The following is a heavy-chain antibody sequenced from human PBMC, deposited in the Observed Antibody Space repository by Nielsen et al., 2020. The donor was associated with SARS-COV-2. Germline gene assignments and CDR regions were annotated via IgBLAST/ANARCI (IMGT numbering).Heavy chain of an antibody. J-gene: IGHJ6*02. CDR3: ARDYYDSSGYSGTRSGYYYYGMDV. Sequence: GESLKISCAASGFTFSSYSMNWVRQAPGKGLEWVSSISSSSSYIYYADSVKGRFTISRDNSKNTLYLQMNSLRAEDTAVYYCARDYYDSSGYSGTRSGYYYYGMDVWGQGTTVTVSS. D-gene: IGHD3-22*01. V-gene: IGHV3-21*01. CDR2: ISSSSSYI. CDR1: GFTFSSYS.